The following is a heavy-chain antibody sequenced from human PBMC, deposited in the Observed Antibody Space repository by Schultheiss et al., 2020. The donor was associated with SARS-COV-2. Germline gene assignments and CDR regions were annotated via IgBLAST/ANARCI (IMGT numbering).Heavy chain of an antibody. CDR1: GFTFSSYS. J-gene: IGHJ4*02. CDR2: ISSSSSYI. V-gene: IGHV3-21*01. Sequence: GGSLRLSCAASGFTFSSYSMNWVRQAPGKGLEWVSSISSSSSYIYYADSVKGRFTISRDNSKNTLYLQMNSLRAEDTAVYYCARGRNRRFDYWGQGTLVTVAS. CDR3: ARGRNRRFDY.